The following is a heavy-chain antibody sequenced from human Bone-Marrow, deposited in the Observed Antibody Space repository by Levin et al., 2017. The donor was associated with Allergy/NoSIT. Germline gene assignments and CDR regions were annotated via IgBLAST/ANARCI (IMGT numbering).Heavy chain of an antibody. CDR3: VYSKPFGFDFWSGYYAH. V-gene: IGHV2-5*02. D-gene: IGHD3-3*01. CDR2: VYWDDDK. CDR1: GFSLSTKGVG. Sequence: SGPTLVKPTQTLTLTCTFSGFSLSTKGVGVGWVRQPPGKALEWLALVYWDDDKHYRPALRSRLTVAKDTSRNQVVLTMTDIDPADTATYYCVYSKPFGFDFWSGYYAHWGQGALVSVSS. J-gene: IGHJ4*02.